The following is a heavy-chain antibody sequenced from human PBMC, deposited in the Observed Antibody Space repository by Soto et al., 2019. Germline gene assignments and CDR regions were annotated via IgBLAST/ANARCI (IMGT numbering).Heavy chain of an antibody. J-gene: IGHJ6*02. CDR3: ASISSGSSWYESLGYYYYGMDV. D-gene: IGHD6-13*01. V-gene: IGHV4-59*06. CDR1: GGSISNYY. CDR2: IYYSGST. Sequence: SETLSLTCIVSGGSISNYYWSWIRQPPGKGLEWIGYIYYSGSTYYNPSLKSRVTISVDTSKNQFSLKLSSVTAADTAVYYCASISSGSSWYESLGYYYYGMDVWGQGTTVTVSS.